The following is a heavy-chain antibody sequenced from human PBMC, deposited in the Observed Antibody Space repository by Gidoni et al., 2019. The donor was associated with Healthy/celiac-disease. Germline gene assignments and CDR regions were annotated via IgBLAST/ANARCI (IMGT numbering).Heavy chain of an antibody. D-gene: IGHD1-26*01. V-gene: IGHV3-33*01. J-gene: IGHJ4*02. CDR3: ARDRVVGATGYFDY. CDR1: GVTISSYG. Sequence: HEQLLESGGGVVEPGRFMRLSCASSGVTISSYGMHWVRQAPGKGLGWGAVIGYDGSNKYSAASVKGRFTISRDNSKITLYLQMNSLRAEDTAVYYCARDRVVGATGYFDYWGQGTLVTVSS. CDR2: IGYDGSNK.